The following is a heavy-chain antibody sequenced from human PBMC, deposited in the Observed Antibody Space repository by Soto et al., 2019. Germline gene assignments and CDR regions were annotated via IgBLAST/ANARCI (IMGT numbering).Heavy chain of an antibody. J-gene: IGHJ5*02. CDR2: IYYSGRT. V-gene: IGHV4-59*01. D-gene: IGHD2-2*02. Sequence: QVQLQESGPGLVKPSETLSLTCTVSGGSISSYYWSWIRQPPGKGLEWIGYIYYSGRTNYNPSLKSRVTISVDTSKNQFSLKLSSVTAADTPVYYCARGYCSSTSCYIWDNWFDPWGQGTLVTVSS. CDR3: ARGYCSSTSCYIWDNWFDP. CDR1: GGSISSYY.